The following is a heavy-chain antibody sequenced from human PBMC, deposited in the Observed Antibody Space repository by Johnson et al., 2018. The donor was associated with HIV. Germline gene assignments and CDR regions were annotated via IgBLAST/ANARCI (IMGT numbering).Heavy chain of an antibody. D-gene: IGHD2-15*01. CDR1: GFTFSDYY. Sequence: QMLLVESGGGLVKPGGSLRLSCAASGFTFSDYYMTWIRQTPGKGLEWVSYISSSGTMYSADAVQGRFTISRDNAKNSLYVQMNSLRVEDTAVYYCARSKDGSGGSCPDALDIWGQGTMVIVAS. J-gene: IGHJ3*02. V-gene: IGHV3-11*04. CDR3: ARSKDGSGGSCPDALDI. CDR2: ISSSGTM.